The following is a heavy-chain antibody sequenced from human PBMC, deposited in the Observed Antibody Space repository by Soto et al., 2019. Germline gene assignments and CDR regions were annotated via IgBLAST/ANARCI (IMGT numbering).Heavy chain of an antibody. V-gene: IGHV4-59*08. CDR3: ARRRPYSTSSNYYYYLDV. J-gene: IGHJ6*03. D-gene: IGHD6-6*01. CDR2: ISYSGSA. Sequence: SETLSLTCTVSGRSISNFYWNWIPQPPGKGLEWIGYISYSGSANYNPSLKSRVTIAVDTSENQFSLRLTSVTAADTAVYYCARRRPYSTSSNYYYYLDVWGKGTTVTVS. CDR1: GRSISNFY.